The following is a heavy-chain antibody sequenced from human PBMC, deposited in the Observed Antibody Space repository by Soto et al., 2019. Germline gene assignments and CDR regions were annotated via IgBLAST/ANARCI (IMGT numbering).Heavy chain of an antibody. CDR1: GGSISSSSYY. V-gene: IGHV4-39*01. J-gene: IGHJ4*02. Sequence: SETLSLTCTVSGGSISSSSYYWGWIRQPPGKGLEWIGSIYYSGSTYYNPSLKSRVTISVDTSKNQFSLKLSSVTAADTAVYYCARRSRDCSGGSCYPFFDYWGQGTLVTVSS. CDR2: IYYSGST. CDR3: ARRSRDCSGGSCYPFFDY. D-gene: IGHD2-15*01.